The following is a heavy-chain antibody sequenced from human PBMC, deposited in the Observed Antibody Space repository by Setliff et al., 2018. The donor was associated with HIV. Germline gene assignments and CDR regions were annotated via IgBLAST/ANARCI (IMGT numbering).Heavy chain of an antibody. Sequence: SETLSLTWTVSGGSISSGSYYWSWIRQPAGKGLEWIGHIHTSGSTKYNPSLKSRVTISADTSKNQFSLNLSSVTAAETAVYYCARVGYHGSGRYSFDYWGQGTLVTVSS. CDR3: ARVGYHGSGRYSFDY. CDR2: IHTSGST. CDR1: GGSISSGSYY. D-gene: IGHD3-10*01. V-gene: IGHV4-61*09. J-gene: IGHJ4*02.